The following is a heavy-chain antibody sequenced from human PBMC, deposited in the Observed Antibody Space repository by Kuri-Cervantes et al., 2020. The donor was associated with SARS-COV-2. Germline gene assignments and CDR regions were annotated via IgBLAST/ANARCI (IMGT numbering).Heavy chain of an antibody. CDR1: GGSLSGYY. V-gene: IGHV4-34*01. CDR3: ARGRTVTLKY. Sequence: SETLSLTCAVYGGSLSGYYWSWIRQPPGKGLEWIGEINHSGSTNYNPSLKSRVTISVDTSKNQFSLKLSSVTAADPAVYYCARGRTVTLKYWGQGTLVTVSS. CDR2: INHSGST. J-gene: IGHJ4*02. D-gene: IGHD4-11*01.